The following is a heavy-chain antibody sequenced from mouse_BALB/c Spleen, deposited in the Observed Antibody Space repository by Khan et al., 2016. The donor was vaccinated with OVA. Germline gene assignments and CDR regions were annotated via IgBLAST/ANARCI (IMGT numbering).Heavy chain of an antibody. Sequence: QIHFVQSGPELKKPGETVKISCKASGYSFTNYGINWVKQSPGKALKWMGWINTYTGEPTYADDFKGRFAFSLETSSNTAYLQINILKNEDTATYFCARPPYFSYTLDYWGQGTSVTVSS. CDR1: GYSFTNYG. J-gene: IGHJ4*01. V-gene: IGHV9-3-1*01. CDR2: INTYTGEP. CDR3: ARPPYFSYTLDY. D-gene: IGHD2-10*01.